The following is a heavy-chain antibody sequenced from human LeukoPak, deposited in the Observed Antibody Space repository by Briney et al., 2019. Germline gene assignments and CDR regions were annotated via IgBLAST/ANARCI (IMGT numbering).Heavy chain of an antibody. V-gene: IGHV1-69*04. D-gene: IGHD2-15*01. CDR1: GGTLSSYA. CDR3: ARAQFYCSGGSCYSEFDY. Sequence: SAKVSRKASGGTLSSYAISWVRQAPGQRLEWMGRIIPILGIANYAQKFQGRVTITADKSTSTAYMELSSLRSEDTAVYYCARAQFYCSGGSCYSEFDYWGQGTLVTVSS. CDR2: IIPILGIA. J-gene: IGHJ4*02.